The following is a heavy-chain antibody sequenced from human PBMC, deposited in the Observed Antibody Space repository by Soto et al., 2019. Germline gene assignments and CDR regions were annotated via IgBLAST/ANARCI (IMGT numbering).Heavy chain of an antibody. CDR2: MSDSGATK. CDR1: GFAFSNCG. J-gene: IGHJ6*02. CDR3: ARCSRNSCYSYGVDV. D-gene: IGHD2-15*01. V-gene: IGHV3-48*02. Sequence: GGSLRLSCAASGFAFSNCGMNWFRQTPGKGLEWVSYMSDSGATKHYADSVKGRFTISRDNGKDSLYLQMDSLRDEDTAVYFCARCSRNSCYSYGVDVWGQGATVTVSS.